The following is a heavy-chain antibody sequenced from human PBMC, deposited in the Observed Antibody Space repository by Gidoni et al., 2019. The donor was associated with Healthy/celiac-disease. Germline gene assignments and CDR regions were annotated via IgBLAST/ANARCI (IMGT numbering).Heavy chain of an antibody. CDR3: ARARRIAVAGLYYYYYGMDV. V-gene: IGHV3-13*05. J-gene: IGHJ6*02. Sequence: EVQLVESGGGLVQPGGSLRLACAASGFTFISYDMHWVRQATGKGLEWVSAIGTAGDPYYPGSVKGRFTISRENAKNSLYLQMNSLRAGETAVYYCARARRIAVAGLYYYYYGMDVWGQGTTVTVSS. CDR2: IGTAGDP. CDR1: GFTFISYD. D-gene: IGHD6-19*01.